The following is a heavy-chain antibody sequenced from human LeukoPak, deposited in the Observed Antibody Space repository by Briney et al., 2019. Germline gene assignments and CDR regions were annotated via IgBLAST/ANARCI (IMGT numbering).Heavy chain of an antibody. CDR1: GFTFSSYA. Sequence: GGSLRLSFVASGFTFSSYAMTWVRQAPGKGLEWVSAIIASPSSAFYADSVKGRFTISRDNSKNTQYLQMNSLRAEDTAIYYCAKVHGTYYYGSGSFYNGIDYWGQGTLVTVSS. D-gene: IGHD3-10*01. J-gene: IGHJ4*02. V-gene: IGHV3-23*01. CDR3: AKVHGTYYYGSGSFYNGIDY. CDR2: IIASPSSA.